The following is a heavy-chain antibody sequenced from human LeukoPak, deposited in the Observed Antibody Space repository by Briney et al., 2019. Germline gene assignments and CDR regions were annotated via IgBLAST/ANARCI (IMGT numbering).Heavy chain of an antibody. CDR3: ATTSVVVRGVDAFDI. D-gene: IGHD2-21*01. Sequence: SETLSLTCTVSGGSLSSYYWSWIRQPPGKGLEWIGYIYYSGSTNYNPSLKSRVTISVDTSKNQFSLKLSSVTAADTAVYYCATTSVVVRGVDAFDIWGQGTMVTVSS. V-gene: IGHV4-59*08. CDR1: GGSLSSYY. J-gene: IGHJ3*02. CDR2: IYYSGST.